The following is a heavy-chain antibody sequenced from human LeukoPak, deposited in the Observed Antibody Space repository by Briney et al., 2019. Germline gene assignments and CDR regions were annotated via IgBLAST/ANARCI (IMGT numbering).Heavy chain of an antibody. D-gene: IGHD6-19*01. Sequence: PGGSLRLSCAASGFTFSSYEMNWVRQAPGKGLEWVSYISSSGSTIYYADSVKGRFTISRDNAKNSLYLQMNSLRAEDTALYYCARDPYSSGWYNYFDYWGQGTLVTVSS. CDR3: ARDPYSSGWYNYFDY. CDR1: GFTFSSYE. V-gene: IGHV3-48*03. CDR2: ISSSGSTI. J-gene: IGHJ4*02.